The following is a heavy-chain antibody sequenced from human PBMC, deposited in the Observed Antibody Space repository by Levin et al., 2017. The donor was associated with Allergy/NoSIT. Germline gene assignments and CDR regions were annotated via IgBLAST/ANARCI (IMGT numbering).Heavy chain of an antibody. V-gene: IGHV4-34*01. CDR2: INHSGST. Sequence: SETLSLTCAVYGGSVSGYYWSWIRQPPGKGLEWIGEINHSGSTNYNPSFKSRVTMSIDTSTDQFSLRLSSVTAADTAVYYCARGQRSDYYDASGFYYVFDHWGQGTLVTISS. CDR1: GGSVSGYY. CDR3: ARGQRSDYYDASGFYYVFDH. J-gene: IGHJ4*02. D-gene: IGHD3-22*01.